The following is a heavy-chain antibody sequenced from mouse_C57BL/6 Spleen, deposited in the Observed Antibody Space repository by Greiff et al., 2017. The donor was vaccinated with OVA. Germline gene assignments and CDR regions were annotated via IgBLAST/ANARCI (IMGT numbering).Heavy chain of an antibody. CDR1: GYAFSSSW. D-gene: IGHD1-1*01. J-gene: IGHJ4*01. Sequence: VQLQQSGPELVKPGASVKISCKASGYAFSSSWMNWVKQRPGKGLEWIGRIYPGDGDTNYNGKFKGKATLTADKSSSTAYMQLSSLTSEDSAVYFCARLELRWMGYWGQGTSVTVSS. CDR2: IYPGDGDT. CDR3: ARLELRWMGY. V-gene: IGHV1-82*01.